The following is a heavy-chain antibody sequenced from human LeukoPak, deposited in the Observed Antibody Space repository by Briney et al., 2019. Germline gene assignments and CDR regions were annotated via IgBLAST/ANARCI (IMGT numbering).Heavy chain of an antibody. CDR2: ISSSSSTI. Sequence: GGSLRLSCAASGFTFSSFAMNWVRQAPGKGLEWVSYISSSSSTIYYADSVKGRFTISRDNAKNSLYLQMNSLRAEDTAVYYCVRPDYYYGAGSYGGDYWGQGTLVTVSS. D-gene: IGHD3-10*01. CDR1: GFTFSSFA. CDR3: VRPDYYYGAGSYGGDY. J-gene: IGHJ4*02. V-gene: IGHV3-48*01.